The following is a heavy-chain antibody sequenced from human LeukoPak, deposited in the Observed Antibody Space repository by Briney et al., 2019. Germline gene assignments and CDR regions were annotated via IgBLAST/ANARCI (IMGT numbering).Heavy chain of an antibody. J-gene: IGHJ4*02. V-gene: IGHV4-34*01. CDR3: ARGDIAAHYYFDY. CDR2: INHSGST. Sequence: SETLSLTCAVYGGFFSGYYWSWIRQPPGKGLEWIGEINHSGSTNYNPSLKSRVTISVDTSKNQFSLKLSSVTAADTAVYYCARGDIAAHYYFDYWGQGTLVTVSS. D-gene: IGHD6-6*01. CDR1: GGFFSGYY.